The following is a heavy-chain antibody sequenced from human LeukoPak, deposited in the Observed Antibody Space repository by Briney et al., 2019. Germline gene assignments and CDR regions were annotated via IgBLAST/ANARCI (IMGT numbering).Heavy chain of an antibody. J-gene: IGHJ4*02. D-gene: IGHD6-6*01. CDR2: KWDDGKNI. V-gene: IGHV3-30*02. CDR3: AKDQVRGDSSSGSFDS. Sequence: PGGSLRLSCAASGFTFSRYGFHWVRQAPGSGLEWVAYKWDDGKNIRYAESVKGRFTISRDNSMNTVFLQMNSLRAEDTAMYYCAKDQVRGDSSSGSFDSWGLGILVTVSS. CDR1: GFTFSRYG.